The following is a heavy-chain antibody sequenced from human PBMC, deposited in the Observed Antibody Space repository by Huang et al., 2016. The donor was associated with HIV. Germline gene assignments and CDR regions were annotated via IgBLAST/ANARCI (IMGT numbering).Heavy chain of an antibody. Sequence: EVQLVESGGGLVQPGGSLRLSCAASGFTFSSYWMGGVRQAPGKGLEWVANINQEGSGRDNVDSVKGRFTISRDNAKNSLYLQMNSLRVEDTAVYYCARGPYYYDSSGWKYWGQGTLVTVSS. CDR1: GFTFSSYW. J-gene: IGHJ4*02. CDR3: ARGPYYYDSSGWKY. V-gene: IGHV3-7*01. D-gene: IGHD3-22*01. CDR2: INQEGSGR.